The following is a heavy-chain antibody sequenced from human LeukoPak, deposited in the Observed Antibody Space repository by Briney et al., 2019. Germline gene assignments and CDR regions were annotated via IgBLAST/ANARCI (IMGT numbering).Heavy chain of an antibody. V-gene: IGHV1-46*01. CDR3: AREPIAAAGRGDNWFDP. CDR2: INPSGGST. J-gene: IGHJ5*02. Sequence: ASVKVSCKASGYTFTSYYMHWVRQAPGQGLEWMGIINPSGGSTSYAQKFQGRVTMTRDTSTSTVYMELSSLRSEDTAVYYCAREPIAAAGRGDNWFDPWGQGTLVTVSS. CDR1: GYTFTSYY. D-gene: IGHD6-13*01.